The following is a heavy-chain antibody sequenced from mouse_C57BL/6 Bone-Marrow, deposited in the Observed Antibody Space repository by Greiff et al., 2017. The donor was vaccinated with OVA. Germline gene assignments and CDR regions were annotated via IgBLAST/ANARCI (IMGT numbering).Heavy chain of an antibody. D-gene: IGHD3-3*01. V-gene: IGHV14-4*01. J-gene: IGHJ2*01. CDR2: IDPENGDT. CDR1: GFNIKDDY. Sequence: EVQLQQSGAELVRPGASVKLSCTASGFNIKDDYMHWVKQRPEQGLEWIGWIDPENGDTEYASKFQGKATITADPSSNTAYLQLRSLTSEDTAVYYCTTWGRGVDYWGQGTTLTVSS. CDR3: TTWGRGVDY.